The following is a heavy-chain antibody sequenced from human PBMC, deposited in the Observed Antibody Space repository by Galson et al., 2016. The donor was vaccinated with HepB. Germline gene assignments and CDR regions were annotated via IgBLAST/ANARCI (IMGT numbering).Heavy chain of an antibody. Sequence: SLRLSCAASGFTFSSFPMNWVRQAPGKGPQWVSAISANGGTTYYADSVKGRFTISRDNSKNTVYLQMNSLKTEDTAVYYTAKDYRESSGYDAFDIWGQGTRVTVSS. V-gene: IGHV3-23*01. J-gene: IGHJ3*02. CDR1: GFTFSSFP. CDR2: ISANGGTT. D-gene: IGHD6-19*01. CDR3: AKDYRESSGYDAFDI.